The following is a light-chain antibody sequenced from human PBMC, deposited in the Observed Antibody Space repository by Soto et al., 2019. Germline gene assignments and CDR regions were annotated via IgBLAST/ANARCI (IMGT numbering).Light chain of an antibody. Sequence: EIVLTQSTATLSLSPGERATLSCRASKSVSSDLAWYHQKPGQAPRLLIYDAYNRATGIPARFSVSGSGTDFALTISSLGPEDFAVYYCQHRSNWLTFGGGTKVEIK. J-gene: IGKJ4*01. CDR3: QHRSNWLT. CDR2: DAY. CDR1: KSVSSD. V-gene: IGKV3-11*01.